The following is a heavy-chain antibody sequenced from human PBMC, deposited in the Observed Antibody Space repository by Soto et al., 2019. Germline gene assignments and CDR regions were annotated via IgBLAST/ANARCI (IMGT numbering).Heavy chain of an antibody. CDR3: ARGVVAATSRRYYGMDV. D-gene: IGHD2-15*01. CDR1: GFTFSSYG. CDR2: IWYDGSNK. J-gene: IGHJ6*02. V-gene: IGHV3-33*01. Sequence: GGSLRLSCAASGFTFSSYGMHWVRQAPGKGLEWVAVIWYDGSNKYYADSVKGQFTISRDNSKNTLYLQMNSLRAEDTAVYYCARGVVAATSRRYYGMDVWGQGTTVTVSS.